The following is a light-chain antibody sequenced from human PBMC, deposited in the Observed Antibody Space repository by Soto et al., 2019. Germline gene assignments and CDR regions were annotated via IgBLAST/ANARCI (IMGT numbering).Light chain of an antibody. CDR2: PAS. V-gene: IGKV1-9*01. Sequence: DIQLTQSPSFLSASVGDRVTVSCRASQDISTSLAWFQQKAGKVPQLLVYPASTLQDGVPTRFSGSGSGTYFILTINTLVAEHFATYYCQPLRSYPLSFGLGTTLDIK. CDR3: QPLRSYPLS. J-gene: IGKJ2*03. CDR1: QDISTS.